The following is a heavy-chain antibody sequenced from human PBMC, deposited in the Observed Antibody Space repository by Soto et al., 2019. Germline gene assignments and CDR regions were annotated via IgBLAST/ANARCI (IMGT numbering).Heavy chain of an antibody. Sequence: GGSLRLSYVDSGFSFSDYWMHWLRQGPGKGLMWVSRINTDGTSTNYADSVKGRFTISRDNAKNTLYLQMDSLRAEDTAVYYCARSPGGYYIDWGQGTMVTVSS. J-gene: IGHJ3*01. V-gene: IGHV3-74*01. CDR2: INTDGTST. CDR1: GFSFSDYW. CDR3: ARSPGGYYID. D-gene: IGHD3-9*01.